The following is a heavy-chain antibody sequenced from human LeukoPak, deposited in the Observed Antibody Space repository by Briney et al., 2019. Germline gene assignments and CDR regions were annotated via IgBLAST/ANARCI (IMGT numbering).Heavy chain of an antibody. D-gene: IGHD6-19*01. V-gene: IGHV3-53*01. CDR3: ATHQWLVPGPFDY. Sequence: GGSLRLSCAASGFTVSSNYMSWVRQAPGKELEWVSVIYSGGSTYYADSVKGRFTISRDNSKNTLYLQMNSLRAEDTAVYYCATHQWLVPGPFDYWGQGTLVTVSS. CDR2: IYSGGST. CDR1: GFTVSSNY. J-gene: IGHJ4*02.